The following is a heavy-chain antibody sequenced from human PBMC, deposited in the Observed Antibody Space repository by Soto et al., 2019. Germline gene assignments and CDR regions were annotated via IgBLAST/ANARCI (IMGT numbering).Heavy chain of an antibody. Sequence: GGSLRLSCAASGFTFSSYAMSWARQAPGKGLEWVSAISGSGGSTYYADSVKGRFTISRDNSKNTLYLQMNSLRAEDTAVYYCAKGNHVLRFLEWLLDAFDIWGQGTMVTVSS. CDR2: ISGSGGST. CDR3: AKGNHVLRFLEWLLDAFDI. V-gene: IGHV3-23*01. D-gene: IGHD3-3*01. CDR1: GFTFSSYA. J-gene: IGHJ3*02.